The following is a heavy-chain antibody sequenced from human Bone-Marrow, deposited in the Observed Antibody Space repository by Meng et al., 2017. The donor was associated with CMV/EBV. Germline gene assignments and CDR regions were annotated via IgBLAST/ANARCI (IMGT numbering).Heavy chain of an antibody. J-gene: IGHJ6*01. D-gene: IGHD1-14*01. CDR3: ARRNPYYYYGLDV. CDR1: GGSFSGYY. V-gene: IGHV4-34*01. CDR2: INHSGST. Sequence: SETLSLTCAVYGGSFSGYYWSWIRQPPGKGLEWIGEINHSGSTNYNPSLKSRVTISVDTAKNQFSLKLSSVTAADTAVYYCARRNPYYYYGLDVWGQGTTVTVSS.